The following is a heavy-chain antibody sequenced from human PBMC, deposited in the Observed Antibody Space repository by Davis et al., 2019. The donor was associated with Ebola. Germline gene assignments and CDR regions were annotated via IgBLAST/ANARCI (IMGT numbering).Heavy chain of an antibody. D-gene: IGHD4-11*01. CDR1: GGIFSSYA. CDR3: ARGNSNYDDFDY. J-gene: IGHJ4*02. CDR2: ISAYNGNT. V-gene: IGHV1-18*01. Sequence: ASVKVSCKASGGIFSSYAISWVRQAPGQGLEWMGWISAYNGNTNYAQKLQGRVTMTTDTSTSTAYMELRSLRSDDTAVYYCARGNSNYDDFDYWGQGTLVTVSS.